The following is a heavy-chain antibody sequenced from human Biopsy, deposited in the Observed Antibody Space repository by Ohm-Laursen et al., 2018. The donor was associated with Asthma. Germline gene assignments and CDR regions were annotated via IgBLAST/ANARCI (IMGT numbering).Heavy chain of an antibody. CDR2: ISYDGGNK. V-gene: IGHV3-30*03. D-gene: IGHD4-23*01. Sequence: SLRLSCTASGFTFSIYDIHWVRQAPGKGLEWVAVISYDGGNKFYGDSVKGRFTLSRDNSRNTLYLQMNSLRVEDTAIYYCARTHERWTSIQDDALNIWGQGTMVIVSS. J-gene: IGHJ3*02. CDR1: GFTFSIYD. CDR3: ARTHERWTSIQDDALNI.